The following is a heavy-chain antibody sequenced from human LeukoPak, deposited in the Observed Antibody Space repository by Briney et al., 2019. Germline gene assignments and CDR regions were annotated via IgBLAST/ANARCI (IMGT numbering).Heavy chain of an antibody. Sequence: SETLSLTCAVYGGSFSGYYWSWIRQPPGKGLEWIGEINHSGSTNYNPSLKSRVTISVDTSKNQFSLKLSSVTAADTAVYYCARGHRMDYYGSGDWFAPWGQGTLVTVSS. D-gene: IGHD3-10*01. CDR3: ARGHRMDYYGSGDWFAP. CDR2: INHSGST. CDR1: GGSFSGYY. V-gene: IGHV4-34*01. J-gene: IGHJ5*02.